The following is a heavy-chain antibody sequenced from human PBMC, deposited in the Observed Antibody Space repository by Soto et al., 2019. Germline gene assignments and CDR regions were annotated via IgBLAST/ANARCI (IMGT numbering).Heavy chain of an antibody. D-gene: IGHD2-15*01. V-gene: IGHV4-4*02. CDR2: IYHSGNT. CDR1: GGSISSTNW. CDR3: ARAGRGDCSGGSCYSGLYGMDV. Sequence: QVQLQESGPGLVKPSGTLSLTCAVSGGSISSTNWWSWVRQPPGKGLEWIGQIYHSGNTNYNPSLKSRVTISVDKSNNQFSLKLSSVTVAGTAVYYCARAGRGDCSGGSCYSGLYGMDVWGQGTTVTVSS. J-gene: IGHJ6*02.